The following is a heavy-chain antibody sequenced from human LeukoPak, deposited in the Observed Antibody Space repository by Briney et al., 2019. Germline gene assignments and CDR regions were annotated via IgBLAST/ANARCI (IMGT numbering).Heavy chain of an antibody. J-gene: IGHJ5*02. Sequence: ASVKVSCKASGYTFTSYYMHWVRQAPGQGLEWMGIIKPSGGSTNYAQKFQSRVTLTRDTSTSTVYMELSSLRSEDTAVYYCARAVAAFTNWFDPWGQGTLITVSS. CDR3: ARAVAAFTNWFDP. CDR2: IKPSGGST. V-gene: IGHV1-46*01. CDR1: GYTFTSYY. D-gene: IGHD6-19*01.